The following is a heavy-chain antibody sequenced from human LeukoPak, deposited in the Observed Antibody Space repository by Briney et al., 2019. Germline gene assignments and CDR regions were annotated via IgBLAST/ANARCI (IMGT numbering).Heavy chain of an antibody. V-gene: IGHV1-69*05. CDR1: GGTFSSYA. D-gene: IGHD3-22*01. CDR3: ATPGLYYYDSSGRYAFDI. J-gene: IGHJ3*02. Sequence: SVKVSCKASGGTFSSYAISWVRQASGQGLEWMGRIIPIFGTANYAQKFQGRVTITTDESTSTAYMELSSLRSEDTAVYYCATPGLYYYDSSGRYAFDIWGQGTMVTVSS. CDR2: IIPIFGTA.